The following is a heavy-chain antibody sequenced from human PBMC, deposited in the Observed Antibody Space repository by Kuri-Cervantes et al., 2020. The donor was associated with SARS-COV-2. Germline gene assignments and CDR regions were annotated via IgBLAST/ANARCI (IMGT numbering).Heavy chain of an antibody. V-gene: IGHV1-69*13. CDR3: ARGGEGSPPRGRYGMDV. J-gene: IGHJ6*02. CDR1: GGTFSSYA. D-gene: IGHD2-21*01. CDR2: IIPIFGTA. Sequence: SVKVSCKASGGTFSSYAISWVRQAPGQGLEWMGGIIPIFGTANYAQKFQGRVTITADESTSTAYMELSSLRSEDTAVYYCARGGEGSPPRGRYGMDVWGQGTMVTVSS.